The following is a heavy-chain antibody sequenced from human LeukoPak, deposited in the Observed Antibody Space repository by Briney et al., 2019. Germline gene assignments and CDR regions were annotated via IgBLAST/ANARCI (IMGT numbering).Heavy chain of an antibody. CDR1: GFTFDDYA. V-gene: IGHV3-9*01. Sequence: GRSLRLSCAASGFTFDDYAMHWVRQAPGKGLEWVSGISWNSGSIGYADSVKGRFTISRDNAKNSLYLQMNSLRAEDTALYYCAKDNTGSSWYNYYYGMDVWGQGTTVTDSS. CDR2: ISWNSGSI. J-gene: IGHJ6*02. CDR3: AKDNTGSSWYNYYYGMDV. D-gene: IGHD6-13*01.